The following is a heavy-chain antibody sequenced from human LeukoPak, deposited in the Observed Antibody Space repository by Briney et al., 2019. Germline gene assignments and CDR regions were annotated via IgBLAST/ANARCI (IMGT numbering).Heavy chain of an antibody. J-gene: IGHJ4*02. CDR2: IIHSGGT. Sequence: PSETLSLTCTVSGGSISGYYWTWIRQSPGKGLEWIGEIIHSGGTNYSPSLKSRVTLSVDPSMNHFSLRLSSVTAADTAVYYCARGTVLTGYASFDYWGQGALVTVSS. CDR1: GGSISGYY. D-gene: IGHD3-16*01. CDR3: ARGTVLTGYASFDY. V-gene: IGHV4-34*01.